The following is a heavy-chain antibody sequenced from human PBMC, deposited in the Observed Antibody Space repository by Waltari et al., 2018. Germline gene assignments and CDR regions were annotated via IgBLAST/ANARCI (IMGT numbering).Heavy chain of an antibody. CDR1: GGSISSYY. CDR2: IYYSGST. D-gene: IGHD1-26*01. Sequence: QVQLQESGPGLVKPSETLSLTCTVSGGSISSYYWSWIRQPPGKGLEWIGYIYYSGSTNYNPSPKSRVTISVDTSKNQFSLKLSSVTAADTAVYYCARAYLEWELVDAFDIWGQGTMVTVSS. J-gene: IGHJ3*02. CDR3: ARAYLEWELVDAFDI. V-gene: IGHV4-59*01.